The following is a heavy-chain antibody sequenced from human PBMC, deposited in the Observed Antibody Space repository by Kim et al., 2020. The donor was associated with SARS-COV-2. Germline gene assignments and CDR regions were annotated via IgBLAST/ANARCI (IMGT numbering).Heavy chain of an antibody. D-gene: IGHD4-17*01. CDR1: GGSISSSSYY. CDR2: IYYSGST. Sequence: SETLSLTCTVSGGSISSSSYYWGWIRQPPGKGLEWIGSIYYSGSTYYNPSLKSRVTISIDTSKNQFSLKLSSVTAADTAVYYCASDYGDYGDFDYWGQGTLVTVSS. J-gene: IGHJ4*02. V-gene: IGHV4-39*01. CDR3: ASDYGDYGDFDY.